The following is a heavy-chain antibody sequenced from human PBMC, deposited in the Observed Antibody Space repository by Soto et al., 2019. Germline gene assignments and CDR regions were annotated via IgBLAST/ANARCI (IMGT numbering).Heavy chain of an antibody. CDR1: GFTFSSYA. V-gene: IGHV3-23*01. J-gene: IGHJ4*02. D-gene: IGHD3-22*01. Sequence: PAGSLRLSCAASGFTFSSYAMSWFRQAPGEGLEWVSAISGSGGSTYYADSVKGRFTISRDNSKNTLYLQMNTLRAEDTAVYYCAKAPYYYDSSGYLGDYWGQGTLVTVYS. CDR3: AKAPYYYDSSGYLGDY. CDR2: ISGSGGST.